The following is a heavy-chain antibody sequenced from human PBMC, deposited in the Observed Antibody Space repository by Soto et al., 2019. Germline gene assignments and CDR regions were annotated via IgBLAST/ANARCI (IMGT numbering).Heavy chain of an antibody. CDR3: AGVPDY. D-gene: IGHD2-2*01. Sequence: QLQLQESGSGLVKPSQTLSLTCAVSGGSISSGGYSWSWIRQPPGKGLEWIGYMYHSGSTYYNPSXXTXXTLSIARSDHQYHMKLSSDADAATAENYCAGVPDYWGQGTLVTVSS. CDR1: GGSISSGGYS. CDR2: MYHSGST. V-gene: IGHV4-30-2*01. J-gene: IGHJ4*02.